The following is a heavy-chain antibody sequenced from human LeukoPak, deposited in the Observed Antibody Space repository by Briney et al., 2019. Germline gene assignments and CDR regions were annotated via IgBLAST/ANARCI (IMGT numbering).Heavy chain of an antibody. CDR3: ARDPTTYNSGTLDY. CDR1: EFGFRNYA. Sequence: GGSLRLSCAASEFGFRNYAMHWVRQAPGKGPEWLAVISNDGSLKDYADSVKGRFTISRDNSNNLLYLEMNSLRDKDRALYYCARDPTTYNSGTLDYWGQGTPVTVSS. V-gene: IGHV3-30*04. D-gene: IGHD6-19*01. CDR2: ISNDGSLK. J-gene: IGHJ4*02.